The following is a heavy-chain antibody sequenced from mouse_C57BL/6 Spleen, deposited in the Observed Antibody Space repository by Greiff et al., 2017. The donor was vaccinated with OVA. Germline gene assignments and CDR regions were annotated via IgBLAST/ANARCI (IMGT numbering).Heavy chain of an antibody. Sequence: QVQLQQPGAELVKPGASVKLSCKASGYTFTSYWMQWVKQRPGQGLEWIGEIDPSDSYTNYNQKFKGKATLTVDTSSSTAYMRLSSLTSADSAVYYCERWAGAMDYWGQGTSVTVSS. V-gene: IGHV1-50*01. CDR1: GYTFTSYW. J-gene: IGHJ4*01. CDR2: IDPSDSYT. CDR3: ERWAGAMDY.